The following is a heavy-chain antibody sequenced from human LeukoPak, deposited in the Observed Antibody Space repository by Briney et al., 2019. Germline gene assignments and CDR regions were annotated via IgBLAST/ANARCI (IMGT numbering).Heavy chain of an antibody. CDR3: AREDCSGGSCFGGFDC. CDR1: GDTASSNSAA. V-gene: IGHV6-1*01. Sequence: SQTLSLTCAISGDTASSNSAAWNWIRHSPSRGLEWLGRTYQRSKWYNDYALSVKSRITINPDTSKNQFSLQLNSVTPEDTAVYYCAREDCSGGSCFGGFDCWGQGTLVTVSS. D-gene: IGHD2-15*01. J-gene: IGHJ4*02. CDR2: TYQRSKWYN.